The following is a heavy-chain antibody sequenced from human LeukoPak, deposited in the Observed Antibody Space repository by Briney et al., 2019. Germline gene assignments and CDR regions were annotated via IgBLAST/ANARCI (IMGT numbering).Heavy chain of an antibody. D-gene: IGHD6-19*01. J-gene: IGHJ4*02. CDR3: AKDPTIAVAGSRGYYFDY. Sequence: SNKYYADSVKGRFTISRDNSKNTLYLQMNSLRAEDTAVYYCAKDPTIAVAGSRGYYFDYWGQGTLVTVSS. V-gene: IGHV3-30*02. CDR2: SNK.